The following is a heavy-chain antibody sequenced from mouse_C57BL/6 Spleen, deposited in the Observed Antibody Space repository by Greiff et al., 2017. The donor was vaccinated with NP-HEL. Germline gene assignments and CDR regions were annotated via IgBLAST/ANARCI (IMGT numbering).Heavy chain of an antibody. CDR3: AISRFYSDYAMDY. Sequence: QVQLQQPGAELVKPGASVKVSCKASGYTFTSYWMHWVKQRPGQGLEWIGRIHPSDSDTNYNQKFKGKSTLTVDKSSSTAYMQLSSLTSKDSAVYDCAISRFYSDYAMDYWGQGTSVTVSS. D-gene: IGHD2-1*01. CDR2: IHPSDSDT. J-gene: IGHJ4*01. V-gene: IGHV1-74*01. CDR1: GYTFTSYW.